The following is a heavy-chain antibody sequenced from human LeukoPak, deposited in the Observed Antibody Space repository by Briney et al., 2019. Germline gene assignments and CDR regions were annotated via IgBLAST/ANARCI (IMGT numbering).Heavy chain of an antibody. J-gene: IGHJ5*02. V-gene: IGHV3-9*01. Sequence: GGSLRLSCAASGFIFDDYAMHWVRQAPGKGLEWVSGISWNSVKIGYVDSVKGRFTISRDSAKNSLFLQMNSLRAEDTALYYCVKDKGPWGQGTLVTVSS. CDR3: VKDKGP. CDR2: ISWNSVKI. CDR1: GFIFDDYA.